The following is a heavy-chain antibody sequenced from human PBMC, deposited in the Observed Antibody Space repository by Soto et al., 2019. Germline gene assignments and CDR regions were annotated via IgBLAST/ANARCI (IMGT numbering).Heavy chain of an antibody. CDR1: GFTFSSYA. CDR2: ISGSGGST. D-gene: IGHD2-2*01. J-gene: IGHJ6*02. Sequence: GGSLRLSCAASGFTFSSYAMSWVRQAPGKGLEWVSAISGSGGSTYYADSVKGRFTISRDNSKNTLYLQMNSLRAEDTAVYYCAKDLGRVVPAAIPDYYYYYGMDVWGQGTTVTVSS. V-gene: IGHV3-23*01. CDR3: AKDLGRVVPAAIPDYYYYYGMDV.